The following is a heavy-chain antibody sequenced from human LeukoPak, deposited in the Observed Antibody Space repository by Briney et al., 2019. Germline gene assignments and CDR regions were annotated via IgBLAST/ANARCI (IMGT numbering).Heavy chain of an antibody. Sequence: GGSLRLSCAASGFTFSSYSMNWVRQAPGKGLEWVSSISSSSSYIYYADSAKGRFTISRDNAKNSLYLQMNSLRAEDTAVYYCARDRIVGATSVLSDIWGQGTMVTVSS. CDR2: ISSSSSYI. CDR3: ARDRIVGATSVLSDI. D-gene: IGHD1-26*01. CDR1: GFTFSSYS. V-gene: IGHV3-21*01. J-gene: IGHJ3*02.